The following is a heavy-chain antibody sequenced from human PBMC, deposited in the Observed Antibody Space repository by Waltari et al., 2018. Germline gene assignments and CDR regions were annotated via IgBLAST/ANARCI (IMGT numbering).Heavy chain of an antibody. V-gene: IGHV3-48*01. J-gene: IGHJ3*02. D-gene: IGHD5-18*01. Sequence: EVQLVESGGGLVQPGGSLRLSCAASGFTFSTYSMNWLRRAPGKGLEWVSYISSSTSTTYYADSVKGRFTISRDNAKNSLYLQMNSLRAEDTAVYYCARGRDGYSQDVFDIWGQGTMVSVSS. CDR1: GFTFSTYS. CDR3: ARGRDGYSQDVFDI. CDR2: ISSSTSTT.